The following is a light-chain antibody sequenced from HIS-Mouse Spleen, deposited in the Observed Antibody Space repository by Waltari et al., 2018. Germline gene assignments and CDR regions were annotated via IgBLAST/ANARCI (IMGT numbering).Light chain of an antibody. J-gene: IGLJ3*02. CDR3: SSYTSSSTLV. CDR2: DVS. CDR1: SSDVGGYNY. Sequence: QSALTQPASVSGSPGQSITIPCPGTSSDVGGYNYVSWYQQHPGKSPKLMIYDVSNRPSGVSIRFSGSKSGNTASLTISGLQAEDEADYYCSSYTSSSTLVFGGGTKLTVL. V-gene: IGLV2-14*03.